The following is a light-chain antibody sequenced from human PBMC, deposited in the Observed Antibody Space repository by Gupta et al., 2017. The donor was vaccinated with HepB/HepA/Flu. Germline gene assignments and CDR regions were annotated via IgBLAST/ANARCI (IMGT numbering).Light chain of an antibody. CDR1: QSVRSN. CDR3: QQHKNWPPKT. V-gene: IGKV3-15*01. Sequence: EIVMTQSPATLSVSPGERATLSCRASQSVRSNLAWYQQKPGQAPRLLIYGASTRATGIPARFSGSGYGTEFTLTISSRQSEDFAVYYCQQHKNWPPKTFGQGTKVEIK. CDR2: GAS. J-gene: IGKJ1*01.